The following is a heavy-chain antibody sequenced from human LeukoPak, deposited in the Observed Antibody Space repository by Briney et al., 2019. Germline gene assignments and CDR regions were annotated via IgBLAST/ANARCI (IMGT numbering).Heavy chain of an antibody. CDR3: ARALFGGDHRMGY. J-gene: IGHJ4*02. D-gene: IGHD2-21*01. CDR2: ISYDGSNK. V-gene: IGHV3-30*04. Sequence: GGSLRLSCAASGFTFSSYAMHWVRQAPGKGLEWVAVISYDGSNKYYADSVKGRFTISRDNSKNTLYLQMNSLRAEDTAVYYCARALFGGDHRMGYWGQGTLVTVSS. CDR1: GFTFSSYA.